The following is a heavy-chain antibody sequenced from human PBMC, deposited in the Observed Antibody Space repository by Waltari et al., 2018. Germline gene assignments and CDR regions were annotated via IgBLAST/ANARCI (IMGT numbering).Heavy chain of an antibody. CDR2: IWYDGSNK. CDR1: GFTFSSYG. D-gene: IGHD3-22*01. V-gene: IGHV3-33*01. J-gene: IGHJ4*02. CDR3: ARDPRYYDSSGVFDY. Sequence: QVQLVASGGGVVQPGRSLRLSCAASGFTFSSYGMHWVRQAPGKGLEWVAVIWYDGSNKYYADSVKGRFTISRDNSKNTLYLQMNSLRAEDTAVYYCARDPRYYDSSGVFDYWGQGTLVTVSS.